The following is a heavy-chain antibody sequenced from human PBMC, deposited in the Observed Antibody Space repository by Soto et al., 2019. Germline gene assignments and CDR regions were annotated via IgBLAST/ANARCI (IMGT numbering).Heavy chain of an antibody. J-gene: IGHJ6*02. D-gene: IGHD2-15*01. V-gene: IGHV4-39*01. CDR3: SLHSKKTADIDYFHGMAV. CDR2: IYYSGST. CDR1: GGSISSSSYY. Sequence: SETLSLTCTVSGGSISSSSYYWGWIRQPPGKGLEWIGSIYYSGSTYYNPSLKSRVTISVDTSKNQFSLKLNSLTAADTAVYYCSLHSKKTADIDYFHGMAVWVQCPIVT.